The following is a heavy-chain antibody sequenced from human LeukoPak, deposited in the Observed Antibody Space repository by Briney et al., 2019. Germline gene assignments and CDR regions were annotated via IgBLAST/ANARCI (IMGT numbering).Heavy chain of an antibody. CDR3: ARGGGLSGIDY. V-gene: IGHV3-11*01. Sequence: TGGSLRLSCAASGFTFSDHYMSWIRQAPGKGLEWVSYIGSSGSTIYYADSVKGRFTISRDNAKNSVFLQMNSLRVEDTAVYYCARGGGLSGIDYWGQGTLVTVSS. J-gene: IGHJ4*02. CDR1: GFTFSDHY. CDR2: IGSSGSTI. D-gene: IGHD2-15*01.